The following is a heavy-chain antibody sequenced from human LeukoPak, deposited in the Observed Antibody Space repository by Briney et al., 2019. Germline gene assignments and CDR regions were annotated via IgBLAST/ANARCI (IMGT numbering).Heavy chain of an antibody. CDR1: GYTFTSYG. CDR3: AGTPVGATTDAGAFDI. Sequence: ASVKVSCKASGYTFTSYGISWVRQAPGQGLEWMGWISAYNGNTNYAQKLQGRVTMTTDTSTSTAYMELRSLRSDDTAVYYCAGTPVGATTDAGAFDIWGQGTMVTVSS. J-gene: IGHJ3*02. D-gene: IGHD1-26*01. V-gene: IGHV1-18*01. CDR2: ISAYNGNT.